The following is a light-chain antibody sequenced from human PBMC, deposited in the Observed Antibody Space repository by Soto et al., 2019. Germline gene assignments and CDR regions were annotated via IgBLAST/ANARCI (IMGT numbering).Light chain of an antibody. CDR1: QSITEN. Sequence: IVMTQSPDTLSVSPGERATLSCRASQSITENVVWYQQKSRHAPRLLIYGAFTRAAGVPARFSGSGSGTEFTLTIISLQSEDSAVYFCRQYANWPKTFGQGTKVDIK. CDR2: GAF. CDR3: RQYANWPKT. J-gene: IGKJ1*01. V-gene: IGKV3-15*01.